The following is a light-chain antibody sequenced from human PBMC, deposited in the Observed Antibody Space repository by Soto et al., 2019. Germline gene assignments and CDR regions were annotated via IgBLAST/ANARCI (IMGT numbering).Light chain of an antibody. CDR3: SSYTSSSTYV. J-gene: IGLJ1*01. CDR2: DVS. CDR1: SSDVGAYNY. V-gene: IGLV2-14*01. Sequence: SVLRQPGTVSGSPGQSIPISCTGTSSDVGAYNYVSWYQQHPGKAPKLLIYDVSNRPSGVSDRFSGSKSGNTASLTISGLQAEDEADYYGSSYTSSSTYVFGTGTKVTVL.